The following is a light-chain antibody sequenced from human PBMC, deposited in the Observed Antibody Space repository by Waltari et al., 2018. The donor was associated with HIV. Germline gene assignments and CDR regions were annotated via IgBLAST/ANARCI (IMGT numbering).Light chain of an antibody. CDR1: SGSVASNY. CDR3: QSYDNSNWV. Sequence: ILTQPHSVSESPGKTVIISCTGSSGSVASNYVQWYQLRPGNAPRTGLYEDDKRPSGVPVLFSGSIDGSSNSASLIISGLKPEDEGDYYCQSYDNSNWVFGGGTKLTV. J-gene: IGLJ3*02. CDR2: EDD. V-gene: IGLV6-57*02.